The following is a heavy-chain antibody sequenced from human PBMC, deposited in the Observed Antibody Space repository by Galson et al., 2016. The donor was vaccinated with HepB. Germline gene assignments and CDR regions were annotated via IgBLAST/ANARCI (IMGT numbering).Heavy chain of an antibody. D-gene: IGHD5-18*01. Sequence: SLRLSCAASGFIFSTYGVHWVRQAPGKGLEWVAVISYDGNKKYYADSVMGRATISRDNSKNTVFLRVNSLRGEDTAVYYCAKPYGYSYGSYAVDIWGQGTMVTVSS. CDR2: ISYDGNKK. CDR1: GFIFSTYG. CDR3: AKPYGYSYGSYAVDI. V-gene: IGHV3-30*18. J-gene: IGHJ3*02.